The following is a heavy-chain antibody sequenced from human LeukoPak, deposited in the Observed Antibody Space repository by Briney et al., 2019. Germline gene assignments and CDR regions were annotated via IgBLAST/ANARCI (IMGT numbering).Heavy chain of an antibody. CDR1: GFTVSSNY. Sequence: PGGSLRLSCAASGFTVSSNYMSWVRQAPGKGLEWVSVIYSGGSTYYADSAKGRFTISRDNSKNTLYLQMNSLRAEDTAVYYCAREGDGAVASLGYWGQGTLVTVSS. J-gene: IGHJ4*02. V-gene: IGHV3-53*01. D-gene: IGHD6-19*01. CDR3: AREGDGAVASLGY. CDR2: IYSGGST.